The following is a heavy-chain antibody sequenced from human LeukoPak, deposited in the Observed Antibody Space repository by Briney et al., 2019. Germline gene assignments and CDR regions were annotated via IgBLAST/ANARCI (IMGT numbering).Heavy chain of an antibody. CDR2: ISSSGSTI. D-gene: IGHD3-22*01. CDR3: AKDGYYDSSGYPDY. Sequence: GGSLRLSCAASGFTFSSYEMNWVRQAPGKGLEWVSYISSSGSTIYYADSVKGRFTISRDNSKNSLYLQMNSLRTEDTALYYCAKDGYYDSSGYPDYWGQGTLVTVSS. CDR1: GFTFSSYE. V-gene: IGHV3-48*03. J-gene: IGHJ4*02.